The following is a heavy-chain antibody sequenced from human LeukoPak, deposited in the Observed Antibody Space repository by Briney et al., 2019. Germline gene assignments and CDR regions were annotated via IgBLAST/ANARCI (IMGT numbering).Heavy chain of an antibody. J-gene: IGHJ4*01. Sequence: PSETLSLTCTVSGGSISSYHWSWIRLPPGKGLEWIGYTFYNGNTNYNPSLKSRVTISLDTSKNQFSLKVSSVTAADTAVYYCARHIYRTFYFDYWGHGTLVTVSS. CDR1: GGSISSYH. CDR2: TFYNGNT. V-gene: IGHV4-59*08. D-gene: IGHD1-14*01. CDR3: ARHIYRTFYFDY.